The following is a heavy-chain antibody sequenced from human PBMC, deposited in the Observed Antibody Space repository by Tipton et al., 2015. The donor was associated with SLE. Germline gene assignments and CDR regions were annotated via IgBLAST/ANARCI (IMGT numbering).Heavy chain of an antibody. CDR2: INNSGST. CDR3: ARGSRQLEIRYFYSYSYVDV. CDR1: GGSFSGYY. V-gene: IGHV4-34*01. J-gene: IGHJ6*03. Sequence: GLVKPSETLSLTCAVYGGSFSGYYCSWIRQPPGKGLEWIGEINNSGSTYYNPSLESRVTISLDTSKNQVSLKLTSVTAADTAIYYCARGSRQLEIRYFYSYSYVDVWGRGTTVTVSS. D-gene: IGHD6-6*01.